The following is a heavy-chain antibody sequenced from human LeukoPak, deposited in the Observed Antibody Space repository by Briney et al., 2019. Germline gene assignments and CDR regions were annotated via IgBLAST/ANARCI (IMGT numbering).Heavy chain of an antibody. D-gene: IGHD3-10*01. V-gene: IGHV1-2*02. Sequence: ASVKVSCKASGYTFTGYYMHWVRQAPGQGLEWMGWINPNSGGTNYTQKFQGRVTMTRDTSISTAYMELSRLRSDDKDVYYCAIYGSGSYYPYHDYWGQGTLVSVSS. CDR1: GYTFTGYY. CDR3: AIYGSGSYYPYHDY. J-gene: IGHJ4*02. CDR2: INPNSGGT.